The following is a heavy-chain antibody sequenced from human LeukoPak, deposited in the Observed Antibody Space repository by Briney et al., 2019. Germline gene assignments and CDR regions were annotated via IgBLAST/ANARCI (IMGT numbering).Heavy chain of an antibody. CDR1: GGSISSYY. V-gene: IGHV4-39*01. CDR3: ARNFDWQTNSDY. J-gene: IGHJ4*02. CDR2: IYYSGST. D-gene: IGHD3-9*01. Sequence: SETLSLTCTVSGGSISSYYWGWIRQPPGKGLEWIGSIYYSGSTYYNPSLKSRVTISVDTSKNQFSLKLSSVTAADTAVYYCARNFDWQTNSDYWGQGTLVTVSS.